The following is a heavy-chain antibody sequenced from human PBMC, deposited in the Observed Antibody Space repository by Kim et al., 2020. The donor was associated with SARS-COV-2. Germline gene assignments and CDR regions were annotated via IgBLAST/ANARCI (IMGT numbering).Heavy chain of an antibody. CDR2: LYSSGGT. CDR3: ARDQTGSSWGIFDS. D-gene: IGHD1-26*01. CDR1: GGSISGYY. Sequence: SETLSLTCTVSGGSISGYYWSWIRQPAGKGLEWIGRLYSSGGTIYNPSLERRVTLSVDTSKNHFSLNLSSVTAADTAVYYCARDQTGSSWGIFDSWGQGALVTVSS. J-gene: IGHJ4*02. V-gene: IGHV4-4*07.